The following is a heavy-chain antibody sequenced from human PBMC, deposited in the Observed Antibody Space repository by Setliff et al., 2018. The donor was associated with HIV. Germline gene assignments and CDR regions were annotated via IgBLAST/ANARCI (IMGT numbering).Heavy chain of an antibody. CDR3: ARPSSGFAFDI. CDR2: IYPGDSDT. CDR1: GYRFTSYW. Sequence: GASLKISCKGSGYRFTSYWIGWVRQMPGKGLEWMAIIYPGDSDTRYSPSFQGQVTISADKSISTAYLQWNSLKASDTAMYYCARPSSGFAFDIWGQGTMVTVS. V-gene: IGHV5-51*01. J-gene: IGHJ3*02. D-gene: IGHD3-22*01.